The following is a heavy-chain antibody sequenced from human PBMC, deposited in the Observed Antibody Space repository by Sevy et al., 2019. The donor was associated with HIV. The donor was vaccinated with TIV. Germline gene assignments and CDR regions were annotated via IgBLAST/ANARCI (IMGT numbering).Heavy chain of an antibody. Sequence: WGSLRLSCAASGFSFSTYAMTWVRQAPGKGLEWVSGISGSGTSTYYTDSVKGRFTISRDNSKNTVYLQMNNLRAEDTAVYYCGKVSIFGVGAFYDYWGQGTLVTVSS. CDR2: ISGSGTST. D-gene: IGHD3-3*01. V-gene: IGHV3-23*01. CDR3: GKVSIFGVGAFYDY. J-gene: IGHJ4*02. CDR1: GFSFSTYA.